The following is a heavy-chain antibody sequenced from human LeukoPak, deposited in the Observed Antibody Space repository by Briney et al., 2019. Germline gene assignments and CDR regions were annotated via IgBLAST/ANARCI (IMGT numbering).Heavy chain of an antibody. CDR1: GGSISTYY. CDR3: ARGGYSSTFYYFDY. J-gene: IGHJ4*02. D-gene: IGHD6-13*01. V-gene: IGHV4-59*01. Sequence: SETLSLTCTVSGGSISTYYWSWIRQPPGKGLEWIGYISDSGSTNYNPSLKSRVTISVDTSKNQLSLKLSSVTAADTAAYYCARGGYSSTFYYFDYWGQGTLVTVSS. CDR2: ISDSGST.